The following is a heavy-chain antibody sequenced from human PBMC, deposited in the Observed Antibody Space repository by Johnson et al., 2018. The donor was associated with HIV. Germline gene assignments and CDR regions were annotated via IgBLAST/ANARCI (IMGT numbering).Heavy chain of an antibody. CDR3: ANLLTTVTSRWRSALDI. D-gene: IGHD4-17*01. CDR1: GFTFSSYA. J-gene: IGHJ3*02. Sequence: QVQLVESGGGVVQPGRSLRLSCAASGFTFSSYAMHWVRQAPGKGLEWVAVISYDGSSKYYADSVTGRFTISRDNSKNTLYLQMYGLRADDTAVYYCANLLTTVTSRWRSALDIWGRGTLVTISS. CDR2: ISYDGSSK. V-gene: IGHV3-30-3*01.